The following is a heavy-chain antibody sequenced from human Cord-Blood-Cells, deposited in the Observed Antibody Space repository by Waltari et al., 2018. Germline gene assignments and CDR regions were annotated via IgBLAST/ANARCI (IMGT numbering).Heavy chain of an antibody. V-gene: IGHV3-53*01. J-gene: IGHJ4*02. D-gene: IGHD2-21*02. CDR2: IYSGGST. Sequence: EVQLVESGGGLIQPGGSLRLSCAASGFTVSSNYMSWVRQDPGQGLGWVSGIYSGGSTYEAGSVKGRFTISRDNSKNTLYLQMNSLRAEDTAVYYCARAVAVVTHYYFDYWGQGTLVTVSS. CDR3: ARAVAVVTHYYFDY. CDR1: GFTVSSNY.